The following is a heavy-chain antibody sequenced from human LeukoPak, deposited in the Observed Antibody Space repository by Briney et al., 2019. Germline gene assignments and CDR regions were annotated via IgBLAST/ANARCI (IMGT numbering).Heavy chain of an antibody. D-gene: IGHD7-27*01. J-gene: IGHJ3*02. CDR3: ARGSPGDHAFDI. Sequence: SQTLSLTCTVSGGSISSGSYYWSWIRQPAGKGLEWIGRIYTSGSTNYNPSLKSRVTISVDTSKNQFSLKLSSVTAADTAVYYCARGSPGDHAFDIWGQGTMVTVSS. CDR1: GGSISSGSYY. V-gene: IGHV4-61*02. CDR2: IYTSGST.